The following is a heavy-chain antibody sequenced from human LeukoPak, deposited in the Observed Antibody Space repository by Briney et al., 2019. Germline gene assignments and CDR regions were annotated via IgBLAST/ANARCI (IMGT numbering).Heavy chain of an antibody. CDR3: ATEYFGAFNF. D-gene: IGHD3-10*01. CDR2: IAANKDGGTT. Sequence: GGSLRLSCSASGFTFSDAWMTWVRQAPGKGLEWVGRIAANKDGGTTESAAPVKGRITISRDDSKNMVYLQMNGLKIADTAVYYCATEYFGAFNFWGQGTLVTVSS. V-gene: IGHV3-15*04. CDR1: GFTFSDAW. J-gene: IGHJ4*02.